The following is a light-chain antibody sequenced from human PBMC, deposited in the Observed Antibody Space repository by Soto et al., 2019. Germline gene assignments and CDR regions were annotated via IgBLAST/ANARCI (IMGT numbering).Light chain of an antibody. CDR2: DDS. V-gene: IGLV3-21*02. J-gene: IGLJ1*01. CDR3: QVWDGTSEV. CDR1: SIGRKT. Sequence: SSELTQPPSVSVAPGQTARITCGGNSIGRKTVHWYQQRPGQAPVLVVYDDSDRPSDIPERFSGSNSGDTATLTISRVEDGDEADYYCQVWDGTSEVFGTGTKLTVL.